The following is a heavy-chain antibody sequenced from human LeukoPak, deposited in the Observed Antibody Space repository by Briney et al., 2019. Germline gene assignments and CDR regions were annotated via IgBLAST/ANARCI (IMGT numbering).Heavy chain of an antibody. CDR2: VYYGRSP. V-gene: IGHV4-39*02. J-gene: IGHJ4*02. CDR1: GDSISRSTYY. CDR3: ARRCGSTSCYRPGWMDY. D-gene: IGHD2-2*01. Sequence: PSETLSLTCTVSGDSISRSTYYWAWIRQPPGKGLEWIGSVYYGRSPYFNPSLESRATISVDTSKNHFSLKMSSVTAADTAVYYCARRCGSTSCYRPGWMDYWGQGTLVTVSS.